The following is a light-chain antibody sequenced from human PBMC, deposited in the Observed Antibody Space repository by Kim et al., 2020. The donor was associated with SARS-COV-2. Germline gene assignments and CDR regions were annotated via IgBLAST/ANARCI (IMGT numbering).Light chain of an antibody. J-gene: IGKJ1*01. Sequence: AFDGDRVTITWRASQDISNYLAWFQLKPGKAPTLLIYAASALHPVVPSRFRGSGSGTDFTLPVTSLQPEDVATYYCQKCDSAPWTFGRGTKVDIK. CDR3: QKCDSAPWT. V-gene: IGKV1-27*01. CDR1: QDISNY. CDR2: AAS.